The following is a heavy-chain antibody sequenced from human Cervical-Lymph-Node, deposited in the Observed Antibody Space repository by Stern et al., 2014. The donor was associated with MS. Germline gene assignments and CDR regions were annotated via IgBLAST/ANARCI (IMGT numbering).Heavy chain of an antibody. CDR3: ARDPWFDP. CDR1: GDSINSSSNW. J-gene: IGHJ5*02. V-gene: IGHV4-4*02. Sequence: QLQLQESGPGLVKPSGTLYLSCDVSGDSINSSSNWWIWVRQPPGTGLECIGEMYHRGTANYNPPLKSRVTISVDKSKNQFSLKLTSVTAADTAVYYCARDPWFDPWGQGTLVTVSS. CDR2: MYHRGTA.